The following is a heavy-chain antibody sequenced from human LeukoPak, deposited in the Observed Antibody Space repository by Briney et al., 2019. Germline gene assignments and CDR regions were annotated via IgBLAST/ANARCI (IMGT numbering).Heavy chain of an antibody. CDR3: ARKSRTWYSSGWYFFDY. D-gene: IGHD6-19*01. CDR2: INPSGGST. Sequence: ASVKVSCKASGYTFINYYIHWVRQAPGQGLEWMGTINPSGGSTNYTEKFQGRVTMTRDMSTSTVYMEVSSLRSEDTAVYYCARKSRTWYSSGWYFFDYWGQGTLVTVSS. V-gene: IGHV1-46*01. J-gene: IGHJ4*02. CDR1: GYTFINYY.